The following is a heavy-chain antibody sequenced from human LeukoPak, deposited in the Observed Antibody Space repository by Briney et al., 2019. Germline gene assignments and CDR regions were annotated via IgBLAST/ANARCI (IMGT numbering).Heavy chain of an antibody. CDR2: ISSSGSTI. CDR1: GYTFSDYY. Sequence: PGGSLRLSCAASGYTFSDYYMSWIRQAPGKGLEWVSYISSSGSTIYYADSVKGRLTISRDNAKNSLYLQMNSLRAEDTAVYYCAKPLVAARHFDYWGQGTLVTVSS. D-gene: IGHD6-6*01. CDR3: AKPLVAARHFDY. V-gene: IGHV3-11*01. J-gene: IGHJ4*02.